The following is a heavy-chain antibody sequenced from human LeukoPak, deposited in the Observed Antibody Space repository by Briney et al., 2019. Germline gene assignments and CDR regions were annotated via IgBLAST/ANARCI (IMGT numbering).Heavy chain of an antibody. D-gene: IGHD3-22*01. J-gene: IGHJ4*02. CDR3: ARLRITMIVVVIVNYFDY. V-gene: IGHV4-39*01. CDR1: GGSISSSSYY. CDR2: IYYSGST. Sequence: PSETLSLTCTVSGGSISSSSYYWGWIRQPPGKGLESIGSIYYSGSTYYNPSLKSRVTISVDTSKNQFSLKLSSVTAADTAVYYCARLRITMIVVVIVNYFDYWGQGTLVTVSS.